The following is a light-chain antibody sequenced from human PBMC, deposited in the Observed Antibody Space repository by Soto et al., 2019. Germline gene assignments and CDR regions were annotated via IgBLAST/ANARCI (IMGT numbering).Light chain of an antibody. V-gene: IGLV2-11*01. CDR1: SSDVGGYNY. Sequence: QSVLTQPRSVSGSPGQSVTISCTGTSSDVGGYNYVSWYQQHPGKAPKLMIYDVSKRPSGVPDRFSGSKSGNTASLTISGLQAEDEADYYCCSYAGSSRVFGGGTQLTV. J-gene: IGLJ2*01. CDR2: DVS. CDR3: CSYAGSSRV.